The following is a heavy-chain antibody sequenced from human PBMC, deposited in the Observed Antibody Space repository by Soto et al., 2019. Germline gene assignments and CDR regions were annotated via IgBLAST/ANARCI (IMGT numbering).Heavy chain of an antibody. V-gene: IGHV3-30*18. CDR2: ISYDGSNK. J-gene: IGHJ4*02. D-gene: IGHD2-2*01. CDR1: GFTFSSYG. CDR3: ANGPWGVVLVPAAIDPFDY. Sequence: QVQLVESGGGVVQPGRSLRLSCAASGFTFSSYGMHWVRQAPGKGLEWVAVISYDGSNKYYADSVKGRFTISRDNSKNTLYLQMNSLRAEDTAVYYCANGPWGVVLVPAAIDPFDYWGQGTLVTVSS.